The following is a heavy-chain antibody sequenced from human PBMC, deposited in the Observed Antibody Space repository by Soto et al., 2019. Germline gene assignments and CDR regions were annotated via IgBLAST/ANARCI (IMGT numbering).Heavy chain of an antibody. J-gene: IGHJ4*02. V-gene: IGHV3-23*01. Sequence: EVQLLESGGGLVQPGGSLRLSCAASQFTFSNYAMSWVRQAPGKGLEWVSAISGPGGSTYYAGSVKGRFTISRDKSKNTLYLQMNSLRAEDTALYYCAKDDSVAQTGTTNFDSWGQGTLVTVTS. CDR1: QFTFSNYA. CDR2: ISGPGGST. D-gene: IGHD1-7*01. CDR3: AKDDSVAQTGTTNFDS.